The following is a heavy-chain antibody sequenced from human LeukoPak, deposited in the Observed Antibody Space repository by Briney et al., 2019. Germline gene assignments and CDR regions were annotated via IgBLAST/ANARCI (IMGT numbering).Heavy chain of an antibody. CDR3: AREKAAVAGTNWFDP. CDR2: TYYRSKWYN. V-gene: IGHV6-1*01. J-gene: IGHJ5*02. Sequence: SQTLSLTCAISGDSVSSNSAAWTWIRQSPSRGPEWLGRTYYRSKWYNDYAVSVKSRITINPDTSKNQFSLQLNSVTPEDTAVYYCAREKAAVAGTNWFDPWGQGTLVTVSS. CDR1: GDSVSSNSAA. D-gene: IGHD6-19*01.